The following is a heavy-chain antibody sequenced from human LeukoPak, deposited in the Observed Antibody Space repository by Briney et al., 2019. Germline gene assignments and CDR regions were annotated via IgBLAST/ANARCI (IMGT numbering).Heavy chain of an antibody. CDR2: IRNDGSNK. CDR3: AKLRNPGISGNQDP. J-gene: IGHJ5*02. CDR1: GFTFTNYG. D-gene: IGHD3-10*01. Sequence: PGGSLRLSCGASGFTFTNYGMHWVRQAPGKGLEWVAFIRNDGSNKYYAESVKGRFTISRDNSKNTLYLQMNSLRAEDTAVYYCAKLRNPGISGNQDPWGQGTLVTVSS. V-gene: IGHV3-30*02.